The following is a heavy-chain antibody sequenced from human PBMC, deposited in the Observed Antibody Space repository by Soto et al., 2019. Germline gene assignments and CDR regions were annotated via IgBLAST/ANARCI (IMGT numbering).Heavy chain of an antibody. CDR3: ARGRSYCSSTSCYRGHYYYGIDV. CDR1: GGSFSGYY. Sequence: QVQLQQWGAGLLKPSETLSLTCAVYGGSFSGYYWSWIRQPPGKGLEWIGEINHSGSTNYNPSLKSRVTISVDTSKNQFSLKLSSVTAADTAVYYCARGRSYCSSTSCYRGHYYYGIDVWGQGTTVTVSS. CDR2: INHSGST. V-gene: IGHV4-34*01. D-gene: IGHD2-2*02. J-gene: IGHJ6*02.